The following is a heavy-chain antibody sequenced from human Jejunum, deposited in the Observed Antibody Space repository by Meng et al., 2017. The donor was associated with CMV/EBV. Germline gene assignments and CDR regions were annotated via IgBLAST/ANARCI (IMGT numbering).Heavy chain of an antibody. V-gene: IGHV3-53*01. CDR3: AKKYTGSFDY. D-gene: IGHD1-26*01. Sequence: SCAGSGVRVITSNRTWVRQAPGKGLEWVSAIYSGGRTYYADSVKGRFTISRDNSKNMMYLQMNSLRAEDTAVYYCAKKYTGSFDYWGQGTLVTVSS. J-gene: IGHJ4*02. CDR1: GVRVITSN. CDR2: IYSGGRT.